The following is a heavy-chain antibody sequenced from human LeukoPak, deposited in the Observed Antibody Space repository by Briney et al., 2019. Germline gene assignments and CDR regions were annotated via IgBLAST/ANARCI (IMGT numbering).Heavy chain of an antibody. CDR3: AKESDGVVVAATPRNWFDP. D-gene: IGHD2-15*01. J-gene: IGHJ5*02. Sequence: SVTVSCKASGGTFSSYAISWVRQAPGQGLEWMGGIIPIFGTANYAQKFQGRVTITTDESTSTAYMELSSLRSEDTAVYYCAKESDGVVVAATPRNWFDPWGQGTLVTVSS. V-gene: IGHV1-69*05. CDR2: IIPIFGTA. CDR1: GGTFSSYA.